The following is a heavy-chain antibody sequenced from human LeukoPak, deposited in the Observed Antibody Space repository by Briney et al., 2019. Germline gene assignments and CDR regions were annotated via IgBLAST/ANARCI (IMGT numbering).Heavy chain of an antibody. D-gene: IGHD2-2*01. CDR3: AKSGCSSTSCSIPFDY. CDR1: GFTFDDYA. Sequence: GGSLRLSCAASGFTFDDYAMHWVRQAPGKGLEWVSLISWDGGSTYYADSVKGRFTISRDNSKNSLYLQMNGLRAEDTALYYCAKSGCSSTSCSIPFDYWGQGTLVTVSS. V-gene: IGHV3-43D*03. J-gene: IGHJ4*02. CDR2: ISWDGGST.